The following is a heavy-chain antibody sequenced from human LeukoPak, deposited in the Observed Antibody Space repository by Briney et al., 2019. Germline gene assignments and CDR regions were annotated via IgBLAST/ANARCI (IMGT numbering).Heavy chain of an antibody. CDR3: ARDSHYGYSSSWYHLVHIDY. CDR2: LSSSSTYI. V-gene: IGHV3-21*01. J-gene: IGHJ4*02. Sequence: PGGSLRLSCAASGFTFSTYGIHWVRQAPGKGLEWVSSLSSSSTYIYYADSVKGRFTISRDNAKNSLYLQLNSLRAEDTAVYYCARDSHYGYSSSWYHLVHIDYWGQGTLVTVSS. CDR1: GFTFSTYG. D-gene: IGHD6-13*01.